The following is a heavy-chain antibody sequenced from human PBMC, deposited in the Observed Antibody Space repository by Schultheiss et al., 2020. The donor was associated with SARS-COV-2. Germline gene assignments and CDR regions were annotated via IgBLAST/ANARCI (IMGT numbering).Heavy chain of an antibody. CDR1: GFTFSSYA. V-gene: IGHV3-9*01. D-gene: IGHD2-21*02. CDR3: GRDSHFDY. Sequence: GGSLRLSCAASGFTFSSYAMHWVRQAPGKGLEWVSGISWNSGSIGYADSVKGRFTISRDNSKNTLYLQMNSLRAEDTAVYYCGRDSHFDYWGQGTLVTVSS. J-gene: IGHJ4*02. CDR2: ISWNSGSI.